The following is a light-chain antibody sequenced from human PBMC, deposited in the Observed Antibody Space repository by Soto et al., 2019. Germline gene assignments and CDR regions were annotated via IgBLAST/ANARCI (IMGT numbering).Light chain of an antibody. CDR3: QQYGSSALT. J-gene: IGKJ4*01. Sequence: VFTHSPGTLSLSPGERATLSCRASQSVSSSYLVWYQQRPGQPPRLLIYGTSNRAAGIPDRFTGTGSGTDFTLTIYRLEPEDSAVYYCQQYGSSALTFGGGTKV. CDR1: QSVSSSY. CDR2: GTS. V-gene: IGKV3-20*01.